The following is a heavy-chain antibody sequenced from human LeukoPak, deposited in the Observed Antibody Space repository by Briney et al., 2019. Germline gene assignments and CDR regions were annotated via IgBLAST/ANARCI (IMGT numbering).Heavy chain of an antibody. V-gene: IGHV1-2*02. CDR1: GYTFTGYY. CDR2: INPNSGGT. D-gene: IGHD3-10*01. CDR3: ARAAWGYGSGSYYDYYYYYYMDV. Sequence: GASVKVSCKASGYTFTGYYMHWVRQAPGQGLEWMGWINPNSGGTNYAQKFQGRVTMTRDTSISTAYMELSRLRSDDTAVYYCARAAWGYGSGSYYDYYYYYYMDVWGKGTTVTVSS. J-gene: IGHJ6*03.